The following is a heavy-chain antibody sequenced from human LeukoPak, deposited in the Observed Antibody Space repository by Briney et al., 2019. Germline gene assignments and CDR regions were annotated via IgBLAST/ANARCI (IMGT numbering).Heavy chain of an antibody. Sequence: SETLSLTCAVYGGSLSGYYWSWIRQPPGKGLEWIGEINHSGSTNYNPSLKSRVTISVDTSKNQFSLKLSSVTAADTAVYYCAGMASIAAPEYYYYGMDVWGQGTTVTVSS. D-gene: IGHD6-13*01. CDR3: AGMASIAAPEYYYYGMDV. V-gene: IGHV4-34*01. CDR1: GGSLSGYY. J-gene: IGHJ6*02. CDR2: INHSGST.